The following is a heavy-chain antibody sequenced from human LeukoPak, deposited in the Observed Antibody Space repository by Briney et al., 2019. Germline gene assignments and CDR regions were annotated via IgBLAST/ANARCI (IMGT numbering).Heavy chain of an antibody. J-gene: IGHJ3*02. CDR2: INPNSGGT. Sequence: ASVKVSCKASGYTFTGYYMHWVRQAPGQGLEWMGRINPNSGGTNYAQKFQGRVTMTRDTSISTAHMELSRLRSDDTAVYYCARGQYYYDSSGSHPDAFDIWGQGTMVTVSS. V-gene: IGHV1-2*06. CDR1: GYTFTGYY. CDR3: ARGQYYYDSSGSHPDAFDI. D-gene: IGHD3-22*01.